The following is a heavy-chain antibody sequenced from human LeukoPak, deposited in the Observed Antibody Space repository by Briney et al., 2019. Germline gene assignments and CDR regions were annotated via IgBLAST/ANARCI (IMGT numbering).Heavy chain of an antibody. CDR3: ARRMTHNWSDP. Sequence: SETLSLTCTVSGGSISSSSYYWGWIRQPPGKGLEWIGSIYYSGSTYYNPSLKSRVTISVDTSKNQFSLKLSSVTAADTAVYYCARRMTHNWSDPWGQGTLVTVSS. D-gene: IGHD2-21*02. V-gene: IGHV4-39*01. CDR1: GGSISSSSYY. J-gene: IGHJ5*02. CDR2: IYYSGST.